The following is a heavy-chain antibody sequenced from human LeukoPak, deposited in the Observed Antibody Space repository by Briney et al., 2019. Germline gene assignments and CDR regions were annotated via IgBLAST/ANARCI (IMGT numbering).Heavy chain of an antibody. CDR3: VRDRFGYSDY. J-gene: IGHJ4*02. CDR2: IKPDGSEK. CDR1: GFTFSNYW. V-gene: IGHV3-7*01. D-gene: IGHD3-22*01. Sequence: QTGGSLRLSCAASGFTFSNYWMSSVREAPGKGLEWVANIKPDGSEKYYVDSVKGRLTISKDDAKNSLYLQIHSLRADDTAVYYCVRDRFGYSDYWGQGTLVTVSS.